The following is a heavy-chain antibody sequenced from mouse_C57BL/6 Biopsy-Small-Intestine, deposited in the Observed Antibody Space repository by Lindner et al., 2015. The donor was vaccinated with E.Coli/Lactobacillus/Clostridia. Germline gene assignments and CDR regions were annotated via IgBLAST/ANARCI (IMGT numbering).Heavy chain of an antibody. Sequence: VQLQESGVELVRPGASVKLSCTASGFNIKDDYMHWVKQRPEQGLEWIGWIDPENGDTEYASKFQGKATITADTSSNTAYLQLSSLTSEDTAVYYCTPSGGRSYGYWGQGTTLTVSS. D-gene: IGHD1-1*01. CDR2: IDPENGDT. CDR1: GFNIKDDY. V-gene: IGHV14-4*01. J-gene: IGHJ2*01. CDR3: TPSGGRSYGY.